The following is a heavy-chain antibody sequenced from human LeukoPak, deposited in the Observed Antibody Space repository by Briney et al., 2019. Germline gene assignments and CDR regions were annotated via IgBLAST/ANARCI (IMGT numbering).Heavy chain of an antibody. Sequence: GGSLRLSCAASGFAFSGFWMHWVRQAPGKGLVWVSRINHDGSSTSYADSVKGRFTISRDNARNTLYLRMNSLRGEDSAVYFCASIVGGYYPPVDAFDLGAKGQWSPSLQ. V-gene: IGHV3-74*01. D-gene: IGHD3-3*01. CDR1: GFAFSGFW. J-gene: IGHJ3*01. CDR3: ASIVGGYYPPVDAFDL. CDR2: INHDGSST.